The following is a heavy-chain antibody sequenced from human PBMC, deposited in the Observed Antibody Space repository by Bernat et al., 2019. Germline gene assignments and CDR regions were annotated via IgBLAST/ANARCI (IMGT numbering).Heavy chain of an antibody. CDR1: GFTFRSYS. CDR2: ISSSSTTT. Sequence: EVQLLESGGGLVEPGGSLRLSCPASGFTFRSYSMTWVRPAPGKGLEWVSYISSSSTTTYYGDSVKGRYTNSRDSAKKLWLLKMDSVRVEDTGVYYCARDKGENFDYWGQGTLVTVSS. J-gene: IGHJ4*02. D-gene: IGHD3-16*01. CDR3: ARDKGENFDY. V-gene: IGHV3-48*01.